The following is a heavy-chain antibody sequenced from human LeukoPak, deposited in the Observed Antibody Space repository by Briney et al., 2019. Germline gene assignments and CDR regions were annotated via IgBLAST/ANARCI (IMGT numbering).Heavy chain of an antibody. J-gene: IGHJ4*02. CDR1: GYTFTSYA. CDR3: ARDRRTSQSPLFWNY. Sequence: ASVKVSGKASGYTFTSYAMHCVRQTPGQRLEWMGWINAGNGNTKYSQKFQGRVTITRDTSASTAYMELSSLRSEDTAVYYCARDRRTSQSPLFWNYWGQGTLVTVSS. V-gene: IGHV1-3*01. D-gene: IGHD3-3*01. CDR2: INAGNGNT.